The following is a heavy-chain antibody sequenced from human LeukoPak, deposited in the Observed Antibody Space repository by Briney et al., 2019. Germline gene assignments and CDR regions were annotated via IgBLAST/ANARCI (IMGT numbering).Heavy chain of an antibody. J-gene: IGHJ4*02. CDR2: IYYSGST. Sequence: PSETLSLTCTVSGGSISSYYWSWIRQPPGKGLEWIGYIYYSGSTNYNPSLKSRVTISVDMSKNQFSLKLSSVTAADTAVYYCAIPREGLRNLRAFDYWGQGTLVTVSS. D-gene: IGHD5-12*01. CDR1: GGSISSYY. CDR3: AIPREGLRNLRAFDY. V-gene: IGHV4-59*12.